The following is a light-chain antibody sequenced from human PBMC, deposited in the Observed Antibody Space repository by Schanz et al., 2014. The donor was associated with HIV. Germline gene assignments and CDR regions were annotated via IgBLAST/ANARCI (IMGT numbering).Light chain of an antibody. J-gene: IGLJ3*02. CDR3: TSYTSSTWV. Sequence: QSALTQPPSASGSPGQSVTISCTGASRYFSAYDSVSWYQQHPGKAPKLMIYEVTKRPAGVPDRFSASKSGNTASLTVSGLQAEDEADYYCTSYTSSTWVFGGGTKVTVL. CDR2: EVT. CDR1: SRYFSAYDS. V-gene: IGLV2-8*01.